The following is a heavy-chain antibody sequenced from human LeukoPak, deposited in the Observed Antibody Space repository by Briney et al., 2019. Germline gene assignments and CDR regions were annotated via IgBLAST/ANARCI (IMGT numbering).Heavy chain of an antibody. CDR2: IYSGGST. Sequence: GGSLRLSCAASGFTVSSNYMSWVRQAPGKGLEWVSVIYSGGSTYYADFVKGRFTISRDNAKNSLYLQMNSLRVDDTAVYYCAKGTVGAKYWGQGTLVIVSS. CDR1: GFTVSSNY. D-gene: IGHD1-26*01. V-gene: IGHV3-66*01. CDR3: AKGTVGAKY. J-gene: IGHJ4*02.